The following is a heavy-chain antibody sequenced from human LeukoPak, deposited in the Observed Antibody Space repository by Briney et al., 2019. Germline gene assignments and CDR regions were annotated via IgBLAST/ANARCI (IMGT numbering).Heavy chain of an antibody. CDR2: ISSSGSTI. J-gene: IGHJ4*02. V-gene: IGHV3-11*01. D-gene: IGHD6-13*01. CDR3: ARDKSRAAAASIFDY. CDR1: GFTFSDYY. Sequence: GGSLRLSCAASGFTFSDYYMSWIRQAPGKGLEWVSYISSSGSTIYYADSMKGRFTISRDNAKNSLYLQMNSLRAEDTAVYYCARDKSRAAAASIFDYWGQGTLVTVSS.